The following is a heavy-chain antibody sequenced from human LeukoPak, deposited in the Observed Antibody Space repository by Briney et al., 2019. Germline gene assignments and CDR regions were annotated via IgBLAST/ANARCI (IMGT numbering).Heavy chain of an antibody. D-gene: IGHD1-26*01. CDR1: GGSISSYY. Sequence: SETLSLTCTVSGGSISSYYWSWIRQPPGKGPEWIGHIPNSGSTYYSPSLSSRVTISLDTSKNQFSLKLRSVTAADTAVYYCARGGASSIPLDYWGRGTLVTVSS. CDR3: ARGGASSIPLDY. CDR2: IPNSGST. J-gene: IGHJ4*02. V-gene: IGHV4-59*01.